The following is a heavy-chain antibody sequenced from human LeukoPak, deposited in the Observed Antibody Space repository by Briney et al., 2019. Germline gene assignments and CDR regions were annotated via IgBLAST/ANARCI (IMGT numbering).Heavy chain of an antibody. CDR1: GGSINNFY. V-gene: IGHV4-59*01. CDR3: VTGHWEFDC. J-gene: IGHJ4*02. CDR2: IYNSGSP. D-gene: IGHD7-27*01. Sequence: SETLSLTCTVSGGSINNFYWSWIRQPPGKGLEWIGEIYNSGSPNYNPSLQSRVTISVDTSKNQFSLKLSSVTAADTAVYFCVTGHWEFDCWGQGTLVTVSS.